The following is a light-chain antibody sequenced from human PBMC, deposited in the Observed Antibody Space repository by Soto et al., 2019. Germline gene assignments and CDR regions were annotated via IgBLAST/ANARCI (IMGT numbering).Light chain of an antibody. CDR2: GAS. CDR3: QQYGSSLPVT. J-gene: IGKJ4*01. Sequence: EIVLTQSPGTLSLSPGERATLSCRASQSLTNNYLAWYQQKPGQAPRLLIYGASSRATGIPDRFSGSGSETDFTLTISRLEPEDFAVYYCQQYGSSLPVTFGGGTKVEIK. V-gene: IGKV3-20*01. CDR1: QSLTNNY.